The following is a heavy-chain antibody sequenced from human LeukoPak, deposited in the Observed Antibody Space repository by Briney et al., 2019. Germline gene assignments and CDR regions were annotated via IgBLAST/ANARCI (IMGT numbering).Heavy chain of an antibody. CDR3: ARVSLRGEVDY. D-gene: IGHD3-10*01. J-gene: IGHJ4*02. CDR2: IYYSGST. CDR1: GGSISSYY. V-gene: IGHV4-59*01. Sequence: PSETLSLTCTVSGGSISSYYWSWIRQPPGKGLERIGYIYYSGSTNYNPSLKGRVTISVDTSKNQFSLKLSSVTAADTAVYYCARVSLRGEVDYWGQGTLVTVSS.